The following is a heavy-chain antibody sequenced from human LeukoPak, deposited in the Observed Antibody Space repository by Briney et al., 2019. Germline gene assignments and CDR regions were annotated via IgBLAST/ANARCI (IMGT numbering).Heavy chain of an antibody. J-gene: IGHJ6*03. D-gene: IGHD3-9*01. V-gene: IGHV5-51*01. CDR2: IYPGDSDT. CDR1: GYSFTSYW. Sequence: GESLKISCKGSGYSFTSYWIGWVRQMPGKGLEWMGIIYPGDSDTRYSPSFQGQVTISADKSISTAYLQWSSLKASDTAMYYCARLPYDILTGYYYYMDVWGKGTTVTVSS. CDR3: ARLPYDILTGYYYYMDV.